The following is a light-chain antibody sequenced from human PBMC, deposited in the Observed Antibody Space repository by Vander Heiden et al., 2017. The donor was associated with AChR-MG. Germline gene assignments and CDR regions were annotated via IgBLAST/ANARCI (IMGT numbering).Light chain of an antibody. CDR2: EVS. CDR3: RQTIQLPST. J-gene: IGKJ4*01. CDR1: QSLLHSDGKTY. V-gene: IGKV2D-29*01. Sequence: DIVMTQTPLSLSVTPGQSASISCKSGQSLLHSDGKTYLSWYLQRPGQPPRILIYEVSSRYSGVPDRFSGSGSGTDFTLKISRVETEDVGVYYCRQTIQLPSTFGGGTKVEIK.